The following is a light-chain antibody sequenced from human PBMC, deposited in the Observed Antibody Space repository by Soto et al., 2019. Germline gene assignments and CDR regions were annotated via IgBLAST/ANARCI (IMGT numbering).Light chain of an antibody. V-gene: IGKV1D-16*01. CDR2: AAS. J-gene: IGKJ4*01. CDR1: QDINSW. Sequence: VQVTQSPSSLSASVGDRVTITCRASQDINSWLAWYQQKPGQAPKSLIYAASSLQTGVPSRFSGSESGTDFTLTISSLQPEDSATYYCQQYNVYPLTFGGGTKVEIK. CDR3: QQYNVYPLT.